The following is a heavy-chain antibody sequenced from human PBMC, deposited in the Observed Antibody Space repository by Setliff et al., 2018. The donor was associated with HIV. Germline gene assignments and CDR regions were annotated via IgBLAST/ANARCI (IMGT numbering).Heavy chain of an antibody. CDR3: ARSGGDCSGISCYSLWFDP. CDR2: INTDGSST. Sequence: PGGSLRLSCAASGFTFSSYWMHWVRQAPGKGLVWVSRINTDGSSTSYADSVKGRFTISRDNAKNTLYLQMNSLRTEDTAVYYCARSGGDCSGISCYSLWFDPWGHGTLVTVS. D-gene: IGHD2-15*01. V-gene: IGHV3-74*01. CDR1: GFTFSSYW. J-gene: IGHJ5*02.